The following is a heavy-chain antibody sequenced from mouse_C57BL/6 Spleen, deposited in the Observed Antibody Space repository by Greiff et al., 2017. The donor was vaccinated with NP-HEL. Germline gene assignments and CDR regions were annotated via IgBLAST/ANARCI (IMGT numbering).Heavy chain of an antibody. CDR1: GYTFTSYW. CDR2: LDPSDSYT. CDR3: ARYYYGSSYVGYAMDY. Sequence: QVQLQQPGAELVKPGASVKLSCKASGYTFTSYWMQWVKQRPGQGLEWIGELDPSDSYTNYNQKFKGKATLTVDTSSSTAYMQLSSLTSEDSAVYYCARYYYGSSYVGYAMDYWGQGTSVTVSS. V-gene: IGHV1-50*01. J-gene: IGHJ4*01. D-gene: IGHD1-1*01.